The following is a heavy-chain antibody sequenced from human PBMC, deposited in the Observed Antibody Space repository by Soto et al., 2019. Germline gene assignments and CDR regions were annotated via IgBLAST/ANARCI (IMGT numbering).Heavy chain of an antibody. CDR3: ARDEGGYDISTGYYKAHHFDY. J-gene: IGHJ4*02. CDR1: GYTFTHFY. CDR2: ISPHNFNT. D-gene: IGHD3-9*01. Sequence: QVQLEQSGAEVKKPGDSVKVSCKASGYTFTHFYITWVRQAPVQGLEWMGAISPHNFNTNYAQKFRGRVTLTTDKSTTTAYMDLRSLTSDDTAVYYCARDEGGYDISTGYYKAHHFDYWGQGVPVTVSS. V-gene: IGHV1-18*01.